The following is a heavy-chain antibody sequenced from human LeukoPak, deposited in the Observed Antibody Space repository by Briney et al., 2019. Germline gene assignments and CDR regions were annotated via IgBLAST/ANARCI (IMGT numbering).Heavy chain of an antibody. J-gene: IGHJ6*02. CDR3: AREVPSPGTTYYYYGMDV. D-gene: IGHD1-7*01. Sequence: ASVKVSCKVSGYTLTELSMHWVRQAPGKGLEWMGGFDPEDGETIYAQKFQGRVTMTRDTSTSTVYMELSSLRSEDTAVYYCAREVPSPGTTYYYYGMDVWGQGTTVTVSS. V-gene: IGHV1-24*01. CDR2: FDPEDGET. CDR1: GYTLTELS.